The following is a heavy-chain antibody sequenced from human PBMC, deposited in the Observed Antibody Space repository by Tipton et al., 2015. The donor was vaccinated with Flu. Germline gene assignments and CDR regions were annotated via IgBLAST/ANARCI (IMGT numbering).Heavy chain of an antibody. V-gene: IGHV1-46*01. CDR1: GYTFTSNY. CDR2: INPSSGST. Sequence: QSGAEVKKPGASVKVSCKASGYTFTSNYIHWVRQAPGQRLEWMGIINPSSGSTSYAQKFQGRLTMTRDTSTTTVYIELRSLGSEDTAVYYCASDQYSGSYFDYWGQGTLVTVTS. J-gene: IGHJ4*02. D-gene: IGHD1-26*01. CDR3: ASDQYSGSYFDY.